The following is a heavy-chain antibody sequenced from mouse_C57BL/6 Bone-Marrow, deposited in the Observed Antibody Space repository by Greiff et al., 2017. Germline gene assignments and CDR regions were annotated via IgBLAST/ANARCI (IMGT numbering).Heavy chain of an antibody. CDR3: TTVYYGSRGLDY. V-gene: IGHV14-1*01. J-gene: IGHJ2*01. Sequence: VQLQQSGAELVRPGASVKLSCTASGFNIKDYYMHWVKQRPEQGLEWIGRIDPEDGDTEYAPKFQGKATMTADTSSNTAYLQLGSLTSEDTAVYYCTTVYYGSRGLDYWGQGTTLTVSS. CDR2: IDPEDGDT. D-gene: IGHD1-1*01. CDR1: GFNIKDYY.